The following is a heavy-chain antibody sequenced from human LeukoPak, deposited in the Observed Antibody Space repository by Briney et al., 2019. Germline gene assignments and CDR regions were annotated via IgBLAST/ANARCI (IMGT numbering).Heavy chain of an antibody. D-gene: IGHD3-16*01. J-gene: IGHJ4*02. Sequence: GGSLRLSCATSGFTFSGSAMHWVRQASGKGLEWVGRIRSKPNSYATTYAASVKGRFTISRDDSKNTAYLQMNSLKTEDTAVYYWVGGGDYWGQGTLVTVSS. CDR1: GFTFSGSA. CDR3: VGGGDY. CDR2: IRSKPNSYAT. V-gene: IGHV3-73*01.